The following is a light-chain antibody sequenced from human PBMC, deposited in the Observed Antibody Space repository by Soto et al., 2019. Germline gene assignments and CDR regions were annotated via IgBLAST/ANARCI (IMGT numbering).Light chain of an antibody. J-gene: IGKJ5*01. Sequence: DIQLAQSPSSVSASVGDRVTITCRASQGLAGWLGWYQQKPGTAPKRLISGASSLQNGVPSRFNGNGSGTDFSLTISSLQTDDCATYFCQKASIFTITFGHGTRL. CDR1: QGLAGW. CDR3: QKASIFTIT. V-gene: IGKV1-12*01. CDR2: GAS.